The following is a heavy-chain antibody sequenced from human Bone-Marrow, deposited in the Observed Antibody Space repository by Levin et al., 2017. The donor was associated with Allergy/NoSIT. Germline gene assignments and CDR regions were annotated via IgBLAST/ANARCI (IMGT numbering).Heavy chain of an antibody. J-gene: IGHJ5*02. Sequence: GESLKISCKASGYTFTSYDINWVRQATGQGLEWMGWMNPNSGNTGYAQKFQGRVTMTRNTSISTAYMELSSLRSEDTAVYYCARVEEDVDTAMVKFRWFDPWGQGTLVTVSS. V-gene: IGHV1-8*01. CDR1: GYTFTSYD. D-gene: IGHD5-18*01. CDR2: MNPNSGNT. CDR3: ARVEEDVDTAMVKFRWFDP.